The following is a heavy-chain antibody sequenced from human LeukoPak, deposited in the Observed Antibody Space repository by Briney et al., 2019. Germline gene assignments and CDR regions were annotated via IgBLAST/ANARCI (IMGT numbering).Heavy chain of an antibody. Sequence: GGSLRLSCAASGFTFSSYGMHWVRQAPGKGLEWVAFIRYDGSNKYYADSVKGRFTISRDNSKNTLYLQMNSLRAEDTAVYYCARIGDYGGIYFDYWGQGTLVTVSS. V-gene: IGHV3-30*02. CDR2: IRYDGSNK. CDR1: GFTFSSYG. D-gene: IGHD4-23*01. J-gene: IGHJ4*02. CDR3: ARIGDYGGIYFDY.